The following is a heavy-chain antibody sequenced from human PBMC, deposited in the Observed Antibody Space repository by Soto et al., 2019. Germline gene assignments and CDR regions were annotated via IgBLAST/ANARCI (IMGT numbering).Heavy chain of an antibody. J-gene: IGHJ4*02. CDR3: AREGPYGDFGFDY. CDR2: IYYSGST. Sequence: SETLSLTCTVSGGSISSGGYYWSWIRQHPGKGLEWIGYIYYSGSTYYNPSLKSRVTISVDTSKNQFSLKLSSVTAADTAVYYCAREGPYGDFGFDYWGQGTLVTVSS. D-gene: IGHD4-17*01. CDR1: GGSISSGGYY. V-gene: IGHV4-31*03.